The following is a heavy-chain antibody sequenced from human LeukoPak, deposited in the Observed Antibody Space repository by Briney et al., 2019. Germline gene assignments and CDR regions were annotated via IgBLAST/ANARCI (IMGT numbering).Heavy chain of an antibody. CDR3: ARDSGYSSGWYYFDY. V-gene: IGHV3-21*01. Sequence: TGGSLRLSCAASGFTFSSYSMNWVRQAPGKGLEWVSSISSSSSYIYYEDSVKGRFTISRDNAKNSLYLQMNSLRAEDTAVYYCARDSGYSSGWYYFDYWGQGTLVTVSS. J-gene: IGHJ4*02. D-gene: IGHD6-19*01. CDR2: ISSSSSYI. CDR1: GFTFSSYS.